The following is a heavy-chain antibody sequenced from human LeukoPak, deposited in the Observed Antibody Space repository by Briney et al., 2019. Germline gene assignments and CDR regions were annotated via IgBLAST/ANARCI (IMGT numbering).Heavy chain of an antibody. J-gene: IGHJ4*02. CDR1: GFTFINYE. CDR2: ISNSGSTI. D-gene: IGHD3-22*01. CDR3: ARAEDYYDSLGYYLGY. V-gene: IGHV3-48*03. Sequence: GGALRLSCVASGFTFINYEMNWLRQAPGKELAGVSYISNSGSTIYYAASVKGRFTISRDNAKNSLYLQMNSLRAEDTAVYYCARAEDYYDSLGYYLGYWGQGTLVTVSS.